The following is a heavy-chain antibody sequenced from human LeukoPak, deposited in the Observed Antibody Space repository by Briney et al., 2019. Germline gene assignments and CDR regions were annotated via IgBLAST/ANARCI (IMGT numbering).Heavy chain of an antibody. D-gene: IGHD6-13*01. CDR2: ISYDGSNK. J-gene: IGHJ6*02. V-gene: IGHV3-30*18. Sequence: PGRSLRLSCAASGFTFSSYGMHWVRQAPGKGLEWVAVISYDGSNKYYADSVKGRFTISRDDSKNTLYLQMNSLRAEGTAVYYCAKASRSWWNYYYGMDVWGQGPTVTVS. CDR1: GFTFSSYG. CDR3: AKASRSWWNYYYGMDV.